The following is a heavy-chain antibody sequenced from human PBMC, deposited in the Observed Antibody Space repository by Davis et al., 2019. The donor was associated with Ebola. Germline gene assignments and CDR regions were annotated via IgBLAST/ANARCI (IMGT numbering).Heavy chain of an antibody. CDR1: GYSFTSYW. CDR3: ASLGYCSSTSCPLAPYFQH. Sequence: GESLKISCKGSGYSFTSYWIGWVRQMPGKGLEWMGIIYPGDSDTRYSPSFQGQVTISADKSISTAYLQWSSLKASDTAMYYCASLGYCSSTSCPLAPYFQHWGQGTLVTVSS. D-gene: IGHD2-2*01. J-gene: IGHJ1*01. V-gene: IGHV5-51*01. CDR2: IYPGDSDT.